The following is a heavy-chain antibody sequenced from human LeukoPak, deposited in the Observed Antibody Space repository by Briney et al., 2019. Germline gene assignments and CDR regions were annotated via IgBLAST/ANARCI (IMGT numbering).Heavy chain of an antibody. Sequence: GGSLRLSCAASGFTFSDYYMSWIRQAPGKGLEWVSYISSSSYTNYADSVKGRFTISRDNAKNSLYLQMNSLRAEDTAVYYCARVQQLDGLSYYYGMNVWGQGTTVTVSS. CDR2: ISSSSYT. CDR3: ARVQQLDGLSYYYGMNV. CDR1: GFTFSDYY. D-gene: IGHD6-13*01. V-gene: IGHV3-11*05. J-gene: IGHJ6*02.